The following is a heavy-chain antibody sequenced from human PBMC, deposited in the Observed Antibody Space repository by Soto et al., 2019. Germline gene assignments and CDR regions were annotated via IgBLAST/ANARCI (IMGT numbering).Heavy chain of an antibody. Sequence: QVQLVQSGAEVKKPGSSVKVSCKASGGTFSNFVISWVRQAPGQGLEWVGGIVPLLRKADYAQKFQDRVTIIADESTSTAYMEISSLRSVATAMYYCASRVKDGMDGAAEFWGLGTKVTVSS. CDR2: IVPLLRKA. J-gene: IGHJ4*02. CDR3: ASRVKDGMDGAAEF. CDR1: GGTFSNFV. V-gene: IGHV1-69*01. D-gene: IGHD3-10*01.